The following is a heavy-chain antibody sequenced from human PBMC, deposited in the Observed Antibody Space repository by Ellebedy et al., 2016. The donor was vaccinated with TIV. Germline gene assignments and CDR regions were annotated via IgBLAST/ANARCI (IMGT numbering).Heavy chain of an antibody. CDR2: IYPADSDT. CDR1: GYTFTTYA. CDR3: ASRGYTYGYYLDY. D-gene: IGHD5-18*01. J-gene: IGHJ4*02. V-gene: IGHV5-51*01. Sequence: GESLKISXKASGYTFTTYASAWVRQMPGKGLEWMGIIYPADSDTIYSPSFQGQVTISVDKSINTAYLQWNSLKASDTAMYYCASRGYTYGYYLDYWGQGTLVTVSS.